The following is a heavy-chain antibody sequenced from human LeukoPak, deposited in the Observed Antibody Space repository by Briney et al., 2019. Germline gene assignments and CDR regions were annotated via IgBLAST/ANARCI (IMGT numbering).Heavy chain of an antibody. CDR1: GGSISSGDYY. V-gene: IGHV4-30-4*01. D-gene: IGHD3-10*01. J-gene: IGHJ5*02. CDR2: IYYSGST. CDR3: ARGRHYGSGSYFDP. Sequence: SETLSLTCTVSGGSISSGDYYWSWIRQPPGKGLEWIGYIYYSGSTYYNPSLKSRVTISVDTSKYQFSLKLSSVTAADTAVYYCARGRHYGSGSYFDPWGQGTLVTVSS.